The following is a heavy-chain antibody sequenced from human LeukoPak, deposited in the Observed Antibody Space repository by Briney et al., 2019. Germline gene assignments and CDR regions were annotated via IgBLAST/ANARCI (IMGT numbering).Heavy chain of an antibody. J-gene: IGHJ5*02. Sequence: SETLSLTCSVSGGYISSRSYSWGWIRHSPGKGLEWIGNFHYSGSTYYNPSLKSRVTISVDTSKNQFSLKLSSVTAADTAVDYCARGRYYGSGSYSWGQGTLVTVSS. D-gene: IGHD3-10*01. V-gene: IGHV4-39*07. CDR1: GGYISSRSYS. CDR3: ARGRYYGSGSYS. CDR2: FHYSGST.